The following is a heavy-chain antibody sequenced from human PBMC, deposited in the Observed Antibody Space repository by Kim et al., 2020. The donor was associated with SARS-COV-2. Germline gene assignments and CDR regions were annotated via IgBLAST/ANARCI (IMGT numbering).Heavy chain of an antibody. CDR2: IRSKAYVGTT. Sequence: GGSLRLSCTASGFTFGDYAMSWVRQAPGKGLEWVGFIRSKAYVGTTEYAASVKGRFTISRDDSKSIAYLQMNSLKTEDTAVYYCTRGEREDYYDSSGGSSLESFYYYYGMDVWGQGTTVTVSS. D-gene: IGHD3-22*01. V-gene: IGHV3-49*04. J-gene: IGHJ6*02. CDR3: TRGEREDYYDSSGGSSLESFYYYYGMDV. CDR1: GFTFGDYA.